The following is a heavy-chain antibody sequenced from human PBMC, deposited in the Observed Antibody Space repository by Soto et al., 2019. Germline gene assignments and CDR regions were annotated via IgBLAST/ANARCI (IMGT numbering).Heavy chain of an antibody. CDR2: IYPGDSDT. CDR3: ARHTSNFRYYYYAMDV. V-gene: IGHV5-51*01. Sequence: PGESLKIFCKGSGYTFTDYWIGWVRQLPGKGLEWMGIIYPGDSDTRYSPSFQGHVTITVDKSTSTAYLQWNTLKASDTAMYYCARHTSNFRYYYYAMDVWGQGTTVTVSS. J-gene: IGHJ6*02. CDR1: GYTFTDYW. D-gene: IGHD2-2*01.